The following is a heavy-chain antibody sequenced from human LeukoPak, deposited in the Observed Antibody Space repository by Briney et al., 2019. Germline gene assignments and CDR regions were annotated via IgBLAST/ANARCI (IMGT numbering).Heavy chain of an antibody. CDR1: GYSFTSYW. Sequence: GESLKISCKGSGYSFTSYWIGWVRQMPGKGLEWMGIIYPGDSDTRYSPSFQGQVTIPANKSISTAYLQWSSLKASDTAMYYCARLPRYCSSTSCHFDYWGQGTLVTVSS. CDR3: ARLPRYCSSTSCHFDY. D-gene: IGHD2-2*01. CDR2: IYPGDSDT. V-gene: IGHV5-51*01. J-gene: IGHJ4*02.